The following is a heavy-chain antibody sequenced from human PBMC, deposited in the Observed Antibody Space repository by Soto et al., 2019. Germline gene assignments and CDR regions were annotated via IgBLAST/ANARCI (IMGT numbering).Heavy chain of an antibody. CDR1: GGTFSSYT. CDR2: IIPILGIA. V-gene: IGHV1-69*08. D-gene: IGHD1-1*01. CDR3: AREREEEQKEY. Sequence: QVQLVQSGAEVKKPGSSVKVSCKASGGTFSSYTISWVRQAPGQGLEWMGRIIPILGIANYAQKFQGRVTITADNSTSTAYMELSSLRSEDTAVYYCAREREEEQKEYWGQGTLVTVSS. J-gene: IGHJ4*02.